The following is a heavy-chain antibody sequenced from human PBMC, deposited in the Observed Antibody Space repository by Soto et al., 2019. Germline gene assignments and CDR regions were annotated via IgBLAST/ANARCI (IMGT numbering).Heavy chain of an antibody. J-gene: IGHJ6*03. CDR1: GFTFSDRF. V-gene: IGHV3-72*01. Sequence: EVQLVESGGGLVQPGGSLRLSCATSGFTFSDRFMDWVRQAPGKRLEWVGRSGNKANSYRTEYAASVRGRFTISRDESKNSLYLQMNRLKTEDTAVYYCTREYYMDVWGKGTKVTVSS. CDR3: TREYYMDV. CDR2: SGNKANSYRT.